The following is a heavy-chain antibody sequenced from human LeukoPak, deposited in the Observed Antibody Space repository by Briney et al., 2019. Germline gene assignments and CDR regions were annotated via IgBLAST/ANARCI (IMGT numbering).Heavy chain of an antibody. J-gene: IGHJ4*02. Sequence: SETLSLTCTVSGGSISSSTYYWGWIRQPPGKGLEWIGSIYYSGSTYYNPSLKSRVTISVGTSKNQFSLKLSSVTAADTAVYHCARLRLDVLEGGGYDSYFDYWGQGTLVTVSS. CDR3: ARLRLDVLEGGGYDSYFDY. CDR2: IYYSGST. D-gene: IGHD3-16*01. CDR1: GGSISSSTYY. V-gene: IGHV4-39*01.